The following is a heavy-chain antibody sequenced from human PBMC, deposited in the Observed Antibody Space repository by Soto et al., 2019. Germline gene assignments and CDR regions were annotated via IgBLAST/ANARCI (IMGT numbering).Heavy chain of an antibody. CDR1: GFTFNNYG. CDR2: IWNDGNGY. CDR3: ARRQISPPTRGAASARGAMEV. J-gene: IGHJ6*02. Sequence: QVQLVESGGGVVQHGRSLRLSCAASGFTFNNYGMHWVRQAPGKGQEWVAVIWNDGNGYYDANSVKGRFTISRDNSKNTLYLQMSSLRAEDTAVYYCARRQISPPTRGAASARGAMEVWGQGTTVTVSS. D-gene: IGHD6-13*01. V-gene: IGHV3-33*01.